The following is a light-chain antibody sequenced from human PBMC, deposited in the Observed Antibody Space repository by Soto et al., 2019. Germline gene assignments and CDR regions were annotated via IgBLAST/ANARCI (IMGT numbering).Light chain of an antibody. CDR2: DAS. CDR1: QSVSSY. Sequence: EIVLTQSPATLSLSPGEGATLSCRASQSVSSYLAWYQQKPGQAPRLLIYDASNRATGIPARFSGSGSGTDFPLIISSLEPEDFAVYYCQQLSNWPVTFGLGTKVEV. J-gene: IGKJ1*01. V-gene: IGKV3-11*01. CDR3: QQLSNWPVT.